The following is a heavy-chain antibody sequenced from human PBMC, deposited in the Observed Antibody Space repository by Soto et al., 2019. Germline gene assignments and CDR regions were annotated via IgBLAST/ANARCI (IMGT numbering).Heavy chain of an antibody. CDR3: AKRTVGWYFDL. J-gene: IGHJ2*01. CDR2: ISGSGGST. Sequence: EVQLLESGGGLVQPGGSLRLSCAASGFTFSSYAMSWVRQAPGKGLEWVSAISGSGGSTYYADSVRGRLTISRDNSKITLYLQMNSLRAEDTAVYYCAKRTVGWYFDLWGRGTLVTVSS. CDR1: GFTFSSYA. V-gene: IGHV3-23*01. D-gene: IGHD4-17*01.